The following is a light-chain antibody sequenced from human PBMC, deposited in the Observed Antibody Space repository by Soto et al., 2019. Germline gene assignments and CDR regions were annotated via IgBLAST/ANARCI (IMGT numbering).Light chain of an antibody. CDR1: SSDVGSYNR. CDR2: DVT. CDR3: NSFTTSSTYV. Sequence: QSALTQPPSVSGSPGQSVAISCTGTSSDVGSYNRVAWYQQPPGTAPKLIIYDVTNRPSGVPDRFSGSKSGNTASLTISGLQADDEADYYCNSFTTSSTYVFGTGTKVTVL. V-gene: IGLV2-18*02. J-gene: IGLJ1*01.